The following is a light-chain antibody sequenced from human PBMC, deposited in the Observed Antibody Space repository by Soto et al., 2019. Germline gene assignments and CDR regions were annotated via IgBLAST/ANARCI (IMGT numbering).Light chain of an antibody. CDR1: ESFANTY. V-gene: IGKV3-20*01. CDR3: QQYGSSPLT. CDR2: GAS. Sequence: IGLTQSPGTLSLSPGERATLSCRASESFANTYLAWYQQKPGQAPRLLLYGASSRATGVPDRFSGSPSGTDRTFTVGISRLEPEESAVYYGQQYGSSPLTCGEGTKVEIK. J-gene: IGKJ4*02.